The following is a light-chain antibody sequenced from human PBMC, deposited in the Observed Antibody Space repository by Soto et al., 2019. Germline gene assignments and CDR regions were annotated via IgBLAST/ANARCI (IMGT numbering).Light chain of an antibody. CDR3: QQRSNWPPYT. V-gene: IGKV3-11*01. Sequence: EIVLTQSPATLSLSPGERATLSCRASQSVSSYLAWYQQKPGQAPRLLIYDASNRATGIPARFSGSGSGTDLTLTISSLEREDFAVYYCQQRSNWPPYTFGQGTKLEIK. J-gene: IGKJ2*01. CDR1: QSVSSY. CDR2: DAS.